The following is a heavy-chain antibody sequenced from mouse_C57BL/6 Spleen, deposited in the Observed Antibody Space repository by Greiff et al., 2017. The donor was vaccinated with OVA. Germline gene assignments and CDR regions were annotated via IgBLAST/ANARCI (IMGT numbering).Heavy chain of an antibody. CDR2: INPNNGGT. Sequence: EVQLQQSGPELVKPGASVKISCKASGYTFTDYYMNWVKQSHGKSLEWIGDINPNNGGTSYNQKFKGKATLTVDKSSSTAYMELRSLTSEDSAVYYCAGEEVFAYWGQGTLVTVSA. CDR1: GYTFTDYY. CDR3: AGEEVFAY. J-gene: IGHJ3*01. V-gene: IGHV1-26*01.